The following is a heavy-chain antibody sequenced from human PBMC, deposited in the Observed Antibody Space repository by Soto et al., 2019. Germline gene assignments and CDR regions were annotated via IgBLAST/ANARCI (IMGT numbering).Heavy chain of an antibody. CDR3: VKKVGIGGYEWSVDY. V-gene: IGHV3-23*01. CDR1: GFTFSSYA. J-gene: IGHJ4*02. D-gene: IGHD5-12*01. CDR2: ISGGGGST. Sequence: GGSLRLSCAASGFTFSSYAMGWVRQAPGQGQTWLSAISGGGGSTYSADSVKCRLSWSRDNSNTVVNLHKNSLGAEDTAVYYCVKKVGIGGYEWSVDYWGQGTLGSVS.